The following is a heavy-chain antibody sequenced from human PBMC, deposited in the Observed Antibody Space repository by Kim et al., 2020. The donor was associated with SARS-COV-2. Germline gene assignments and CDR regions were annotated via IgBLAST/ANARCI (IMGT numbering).Heavy chain of an antibody. Sequence: DSVKGRFTSSRDNAKNSLYQKMNGLRAEDTAVYYCARDKETTGTRCGRDVWGQGTTVTVSS. D-gene: IGHD4-17*01. CDR3: ARDKETTGTRCGRDV. V-gene: IGHV3-11*01. J-gene: IGHJ6*02.